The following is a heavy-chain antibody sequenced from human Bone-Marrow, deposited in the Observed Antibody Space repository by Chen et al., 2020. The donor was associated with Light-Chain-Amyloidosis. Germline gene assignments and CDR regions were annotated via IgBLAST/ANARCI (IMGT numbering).Heavy chain of an antibody. CDR2: MYPDDSDA. CDR1: GYTFPNYW. V-gene: IGHV5-51*01. D-gene: IGHD5-12*01. J-gene: IGHJ4*02. CDR3: ARRRDGYNFDY. Sequence: EVQLEQSGPEEKKPGESLKSACKGAGYTFPNYWIGWVRQMPGKGLEWMGVMYPDDSDARYSPSFEGQVTISADKSITTAYLQWRSLKASDTAMYYCARRRDGYNFDYWGQGTLVTVSS.